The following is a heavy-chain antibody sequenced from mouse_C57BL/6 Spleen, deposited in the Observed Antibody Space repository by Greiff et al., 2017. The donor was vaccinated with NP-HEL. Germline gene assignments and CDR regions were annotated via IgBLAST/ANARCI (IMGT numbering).Heavy chain of an antibody. Sequence: VQLQQPGAELVKPGASVKVSCKASGYTFTSYWMHWVKQRPGQGLEWIGRIHPSDSDTNYNQKFKGKATLTVYKSSSTFYMQLSSLTSEDSAVYYCAISTMVTHFDYWGQGTTLTVSS. CDR2: IHPSDSDT. CDR1: GYTFTSYW. D-gene: IGHD2-2*01. V-gene: IGHV1-74*01. CDR3: AISTMVTHFDY. J-gene: IGHJ2*01.